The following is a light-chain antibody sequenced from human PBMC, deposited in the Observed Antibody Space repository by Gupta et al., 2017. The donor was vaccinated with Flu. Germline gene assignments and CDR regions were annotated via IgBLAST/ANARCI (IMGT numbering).Light chain of an antibody. V-gene: IGLV2-18*02. CDR3: NSYTSSYTFV. CDR1: SSDVGTYNR. J-gene: IGLJ1*01. Sequence: QSALTQPPSVTGSPGQSVTISCTGTSSDVGTYNRVAWYQQSPGKAPKLMIYEVSNRPSGVPDRFSGSKSGTTASLTISWLHGGDESDYYCNSYTSSYTFVVGTGTKVTVL. CDR2: EVS.